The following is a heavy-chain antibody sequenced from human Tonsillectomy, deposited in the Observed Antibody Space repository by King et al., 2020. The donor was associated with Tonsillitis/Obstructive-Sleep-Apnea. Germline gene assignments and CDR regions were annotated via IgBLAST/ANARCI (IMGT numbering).Heavy chain of an antibody. CDR1: GFSLSTNGVG. D-gene: IGHD7-27*01. V-gene: IGHV2-5*02. J-gene: IGHJ6*03. CDR2: IYWDDDE. CDR3: ARWGPGPPYPYPYYYYMDV. Sequence: TLKESGPTLVKPTQTLTLTCSFSGFSLSTNGVGVGWIRQPPGKALEWLALIYWDDDERYSPSLKSRLTITKDTSKNQVVLTMTNMDPVDTATYYCARWGPGPPYPYPYYYYMDVWGEGTTVTVSS.